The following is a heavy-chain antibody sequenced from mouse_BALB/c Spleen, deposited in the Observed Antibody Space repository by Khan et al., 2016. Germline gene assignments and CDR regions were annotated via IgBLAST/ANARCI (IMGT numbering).Heavy chain of an antibody. V-gene: IGHV3-8*02. Sequence: EVKLLESGPSLVKPSQTLSLTCSVTGDSITSGYWNWIRKFPGNKLEYMGYISYSGSTYYNPSLKSRISITRDTSKTQYYLQLHSVTTEDTATYYCAGYYGHFFDYWGQGTTLTVSS. CDR3: AGYYGHFFDY. J-gene: IGHJ2*01. CDR2: ISYSGST. D-gene: IGHD1-1*02. CDR1: GDSITSGY.